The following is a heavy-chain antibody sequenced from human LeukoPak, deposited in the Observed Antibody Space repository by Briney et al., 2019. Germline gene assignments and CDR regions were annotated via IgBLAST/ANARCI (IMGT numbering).Heavy chain of an antibody. CDR2: ISGSGGST. J-gene: IGHJ4*02. Sequence: GGSLRLSCAASGFTFSSYAMSWVRQAPGKGLEWVSAISGSGGSTYYADSVKGRFTISRDNSKNTLYLQMNSLRAEDTAVYYCAKALYYYDSSGYYYAQSFDYWGQGILVTVSS. CDR1: GFTFSSYA. CDR3: AKALYYYDSSGYYYAQSFDY. V-gene: IGHV3-23*01. D-gene: IGHD3-22*01.